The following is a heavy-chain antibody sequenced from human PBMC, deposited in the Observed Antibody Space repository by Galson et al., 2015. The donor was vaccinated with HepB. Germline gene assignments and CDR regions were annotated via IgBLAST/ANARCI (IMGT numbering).Heavy chain of an antibody. V-gene: IGHV1-46*01. CDR3: ARDPYSHYSYYGMDV. D-gene: IGHD6-13*01. Sequence: SVKVSCKASGYTFTSYHMRWVRQAPGQGLEWMGRINPSGGSTSYAQKFQGRVTMTWDTSTTTVYMELSSLRSEDTAVYYCARDPYSHYSYYGMDVWGQGTTVTVSS. CDR2: INPSGGST. CDR1: GYTFTSYH. J-gene: IGHJ6*02.